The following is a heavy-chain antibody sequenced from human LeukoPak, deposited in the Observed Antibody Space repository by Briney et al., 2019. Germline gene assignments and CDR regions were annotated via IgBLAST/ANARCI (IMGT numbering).Heavy chain of an antibody. V-gene: IGHV3-23*01. CDR3: AKDGGLWVSAHWGDS. J-gene: IGHJ4*02. CDR1: GFTFSSYT. Sequence: PGGSLRLSCKASGFTFSSYTMTWVRQAPGKGLKWVSTITTGDGITYYADSVKGRFTVSRDDSKNTLYLQMNSLRAEDTAVYYCAKDGGLWVSAHWGDSWGRGTLVTVSS. CDR2: ITTGDGIT. D-gene: IGHD7-27*01.